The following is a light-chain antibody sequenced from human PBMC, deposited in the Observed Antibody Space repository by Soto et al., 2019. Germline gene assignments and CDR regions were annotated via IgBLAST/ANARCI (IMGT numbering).Light chain of an antibody. V-gene: IGKV3-20*01. Sequence: EIVLTQSPGTLSLSPGERATLSCRASQSFNSIYLAWYQQKPGQAPRLLIYGASSRATGIPDRFSGSGSGTDFTLTISRLEPEDFAVYYCQQYGSSLFTFGGGTKVDNK. J-gene: IGKJ4*01. CDR3: QQYGSSLFT. CDR2: GAS. CDR1: QSFNSIY.